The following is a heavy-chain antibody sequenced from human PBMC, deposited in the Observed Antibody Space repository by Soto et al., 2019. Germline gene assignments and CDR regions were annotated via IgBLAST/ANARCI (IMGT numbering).Heavy chain of an antibody. Sequence: GGSLRLSCAASGFTFSSYAMSWVRQAPGKGLEWVSAISGSGGSTYYADSVKGRFTISRDNSKNTLYLQMNSLRAEDTAVYYCARDLIAAAGTEYYYGMDVWGQGTTVTVSS. CDR2: ISGSGGST. V-gene: IGHV3-23*01. CDR1: GFTFSSYA. D-gene: IGHD6-13*01. CDR3: ARDLIAAAGTEYYYGMDV. J-gene: IGHJ6*02.